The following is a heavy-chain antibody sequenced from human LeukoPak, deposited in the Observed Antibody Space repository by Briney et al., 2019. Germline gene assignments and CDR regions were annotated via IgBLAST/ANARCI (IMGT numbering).Heavy chain of an antibody. D-gene: IGHD3-10*01. Sequence: PGGSLRLSCAASGFTFSSYSMNWVRQAPGKGLEWVSSISSSSSYIYYADSVKGRFTISRDNAKNSLYLQMNSLRAEDTALYYCAKDIVRNAGSYYHFDYWGQGTLVTVSS. CDR1: GFTFSSYS. CDR2: ISSSSSYI. J-gene: IGHJ4*02. V-gene: IGHV3-21*04. CDR3: AKDIVRNAGSYYHFDY.